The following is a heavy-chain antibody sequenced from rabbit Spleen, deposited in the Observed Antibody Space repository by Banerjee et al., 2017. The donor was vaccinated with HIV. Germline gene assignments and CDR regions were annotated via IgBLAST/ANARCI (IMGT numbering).Heavy chain of an antibody. Sequence: QDHLVESGGGLVQPGGSLKLSCKASASDFSSGGVSWVRQAPGKGLEWIGCIYTGSGDNTYYANWAKGRFTISKTSSTTVTLQVTSLTAADTATYLCARDLVAVIGWNFSLWGQGTLVTVS. V-gene: IGHV1S45*01. CDR1: ASDFSSGG. D-gene: IGHD1-1*01. J-gene: IGHJ4*01. CDR2: IYTGSGDNT. CDR3: ARDLVAVIGWNFSL.